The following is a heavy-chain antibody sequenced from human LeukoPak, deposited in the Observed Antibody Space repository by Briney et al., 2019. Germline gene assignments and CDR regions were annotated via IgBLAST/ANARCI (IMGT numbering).Heavy chain of an antibody. Sequence: PGGSLRLSCAASGFTFSSYGMHWVRQAPGKGLEWVAFIRYDGSNKYYADSVRGRFTISRDNSKNTLFLLVNSLRVEDTAVYYCARGVFNWGQGTLVTVSS. CDR3: ARGVFN. CDR1: GFTFSSYG. D-gene: IGHD3-10*01. J-gene: IGHJ4*02. CDR2: IRYDGSNK. V-gene: IGHV3-30*02.